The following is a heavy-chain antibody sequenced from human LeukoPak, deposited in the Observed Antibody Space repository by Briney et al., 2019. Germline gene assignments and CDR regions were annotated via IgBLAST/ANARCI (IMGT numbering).Heavy chain of an antibody. J-gene: IGHJ4*02. D-gene: IGHD6-13*01. V-gene: IGHV4-4*07. CDR1: GVSISSYN. Sequence: SETLSLTCTASGVSISSYNWSWLRQPAGKGLEWIGCIYTSGSTNYNPSLKSRVTMSVDPSTNQFSLKLSSVTAAGTAVYYCARGRSNSWYYFDYWGQGTLVTVSS. CDR2: IYTSGST. CDR3: ARGRSNSWYYFDY.